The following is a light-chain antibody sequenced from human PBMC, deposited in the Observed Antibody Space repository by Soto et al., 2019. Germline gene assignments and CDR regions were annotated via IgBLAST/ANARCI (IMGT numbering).Light chain of an antibody. CDR2: AAS. Sequence: GDRVTITCRASQSIGGCLSWYQQKLGKAPKLLIYAASSLQSGVPSRFSDSGSGTDFALTISSLQPGDFVTYYCQQSYRTPLTFGGGTKVEI. CDR1: QSIGGC. J-gene: IGKJ4*01. V-gene: IGKV1-39*01. CDR3: QQSYRTPLT.